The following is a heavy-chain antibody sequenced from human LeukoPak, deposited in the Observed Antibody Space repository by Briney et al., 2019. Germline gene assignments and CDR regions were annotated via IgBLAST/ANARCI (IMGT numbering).Heavy chain of an antibody. J-gene: IGHJ4*02. Sequence: GGSLRLSCAASGFTFVNAWMTWVRQAPGKGLEWVSAISGSGGSTYYADSVKGWFTISRDNSKNTLYLQMNSLRAEDTAVYYCAKDLGDYPAYYFDYWGQGTLVTVSS. CDR2: ISGSGGST. CDR1: GFTFVNAW. D-gene: IGHD4-17*01. CDR3: AKDLGDYPAYYFDY. V-gene: IGHV3-23*01.